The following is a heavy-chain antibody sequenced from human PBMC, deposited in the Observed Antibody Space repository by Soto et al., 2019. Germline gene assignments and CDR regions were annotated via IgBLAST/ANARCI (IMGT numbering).Heavy chain of an antibody. V-gene: IGHV3-15*01. J-gene: IGHJ6*02. Sequence: SLRLSCAASGFPFSDAWIRWVRQPPGKGLEWVGRIKSNTDGGATDYAAPVKGRFTISRDDSKNTLYLQMNSLKTEDTAVYYCTTGEDIVVVPAAQLDYYGMDVWGQGTTVTVSS. D-gene: IGHD2-2*01. CDR2: IKSNTDGGAT. CDR3: TTGEDIVVVPAAQLDYYGMDV. CDR1: GFPFSDAW.